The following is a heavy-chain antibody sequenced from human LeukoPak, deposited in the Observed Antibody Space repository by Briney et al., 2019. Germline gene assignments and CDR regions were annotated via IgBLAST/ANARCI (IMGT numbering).Heavy chain of an antibody. Sequence: PSETLSLTCTVSGGSISSYYWSWIRQPAGKGLEWIGRIYTSGSTNYNPSLKSRVTMSVDTSKNQFSLQLNSVTPEDTAVYYCARDRGYYYDSSGYYYAAAFDIWGQGTMVTVSS. CDR2: IYTSGST. V-gene: IGHV4-4*07. CDR3: ARDRGYYYDSSGYYYAAAFDI. CDR1: GGSISSYY. D-gene: IGHD3-22*01. J-gene: IGHJ3*02.